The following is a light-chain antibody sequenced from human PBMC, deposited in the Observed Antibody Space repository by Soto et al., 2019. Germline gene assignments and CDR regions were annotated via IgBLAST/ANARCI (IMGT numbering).Light chain of an antibody. J-gene: IGLJ2*01. Sequence: QSVLTQPASVSGSPGQSITISCTGTSSDVGVYNYVSWYQQHPGKAPKLMIYEVSNRPSGVSNRFSGSKSGKTASLTISGLQAEDEGDYYCSSYTGSSTPLFGGGTKLTVL. V-gene: IGLV2-14*01. CDR1: SSDVGVYNY. CDR3: SSYTGSSTPL. CDR2: EVS.